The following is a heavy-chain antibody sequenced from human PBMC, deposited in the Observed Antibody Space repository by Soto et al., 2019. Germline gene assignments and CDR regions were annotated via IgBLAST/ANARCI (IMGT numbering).Heavy chain of an antibody. J-gene: IGHJ6*02. V-gene: IGHV3-23*01. CDR2: ISGGGGTT. D-gene: IGHD3-22*01. CDR1: EFTFSSYA. CDR3: AKGKVAYDNSGLQYFYYFPMNV. Sequence: PGGSLRLSCAASEFTFSSYAMNWVRQARGKGLEWVSVISGGGGTTYYADSVKGRFRISRDNSKNTLYLQMNSLRVEDTAVYYCAKGKVAYDNSGLQYFYYFPMNVWGQGTTVTVSS.